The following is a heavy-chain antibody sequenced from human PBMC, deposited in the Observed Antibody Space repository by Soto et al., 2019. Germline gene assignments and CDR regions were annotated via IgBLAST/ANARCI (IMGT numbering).Heavy chain of an antibody. J-gene: IGHJ4*02. CDR1: GYTFTSYY. CDR2: INPSGGST. Sequence: ASVKVSCKASGYTFTSYYMHWVRQAPGQGLEWMGIINPSGGSTSYAQKFQGRVTMPRDTSTSTVYMELSSLRSEDTAVYYCARLGILGKPIDYWGQGTLVTVSS. V-gene: IGHV1-46*01. D-gene: IGHD7-27*01. CDR3: ARLGILGKPIDY.